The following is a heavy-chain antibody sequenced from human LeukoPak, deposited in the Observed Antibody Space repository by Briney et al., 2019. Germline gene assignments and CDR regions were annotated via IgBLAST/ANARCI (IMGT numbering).Heavy chain of an antibody. CDR1: GSTFSSYA. V-gene: IGHV3-23*01. D-gene: IGHD6-13*01. J-gene: IGHJ4*02. CDR2: ISGSGGST. CDR3: ARPALMYSSSWYHFDY. Sequence: GGSLRLSCAASGSTFSSYAMSWVRQAPGKGLEWVSAISGSGGSTYYADSVKGRFTISRDNSKNTLYLQMNSLRAEDTAVYYCARPALMYSSSWYHFDYWGQGTLVTVSS.